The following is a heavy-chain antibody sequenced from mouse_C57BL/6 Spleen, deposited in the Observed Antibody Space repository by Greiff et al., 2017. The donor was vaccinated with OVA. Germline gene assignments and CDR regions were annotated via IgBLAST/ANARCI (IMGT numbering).Heavy chain of an antibody. CDR3: ARSLLRYAMDY. CDR1: GYTFTSYW. V-gene: IGHV1-55*01. J-gene: IGHJ4*01. Sequence: VQLQQPGAELVKPGASVKMSCKASGYTFTSYWITWVKQRPGQGLEWIGDIYPGSGSTNYHEKFKSKATLTVDTSSSTAYMQLSSLTSEDSAVYYCARSLLRYAMDYWGQGTSVTVSS. CDR2: IYPGSGST. D-gene: IGHD1-1*01.